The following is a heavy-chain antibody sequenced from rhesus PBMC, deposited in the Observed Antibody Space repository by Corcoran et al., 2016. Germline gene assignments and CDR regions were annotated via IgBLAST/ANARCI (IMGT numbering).Heavy chain of an antibody. CDR1: GFTFSDYW. J-gene: IGHJ4*01. V-gene: IGHV3-37*01. CDR2: ISQPSGSNT. D-gene: IGHD3-9*01. Sequence: EGQLVASGGGVVQPGGSMRFSCVASGFTFSDYWMAWVRQATGTGLEWVSSISQPSGSNTYYLDPVKGRFTISRYNAKNTLYLQMNSLRAEDTAVYYCARDLDYEDDYGPINLDYWGQGVLVTVSS. CDR3: ARDLDYEDDYGPINLDY.